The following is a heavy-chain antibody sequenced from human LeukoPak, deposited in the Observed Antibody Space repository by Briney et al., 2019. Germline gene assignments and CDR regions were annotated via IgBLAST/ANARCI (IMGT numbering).Heavy chain of an antibody. CDR3: ARVRGGGYSYGYWYFDY. Sequence: SETLSLTCAVSGYTISSDYYWGWFRQPSRTGLEGIGRIYHSGCTYYNASLKSRVTISVDTSKNQFSLKLSSVPAADAAVYYCARVRGGGYSYGYWYFDYWARGTLVSVST. V-gene: IGHV4-38-2*01. J-gene: IGHJ4*02. CDR2: IYHSGCT. CDR1: GYTISSDYY. D-gene: IGHD5-18*01.